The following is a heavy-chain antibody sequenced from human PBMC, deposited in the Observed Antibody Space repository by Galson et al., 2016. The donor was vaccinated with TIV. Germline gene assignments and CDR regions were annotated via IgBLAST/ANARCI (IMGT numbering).Heavy chain of an antibody. J-gene: IGHJ4*02. V-gene: IGHV3-7*03. CDR1: GFSSSTSW. CDR2: IKEDGSEK. Sequence: SLRLSCAASGFSSSTSWINWVRQAPGKGLEWLAMIKEDGSEKDYVDSVKGRFTISRDAASDSVYLQMNSLQSEDTAVYYYTTGTGKTNSDYWGQGILVPVSS. D-gene: IGHD1/OR15-1a*01. CDR3: TTGTGKTNSDY.